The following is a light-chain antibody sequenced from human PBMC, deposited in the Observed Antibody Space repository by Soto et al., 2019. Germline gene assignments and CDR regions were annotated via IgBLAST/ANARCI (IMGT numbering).Light chain of an antibody. CDR1: RGVQTW. CDR3: QQYNNYFT. Sequence: IQLTQSPSTLSASVGARVTITCRAIRGVQTWLAWFQQKSGTGPKLLIYKATTLETGVPSSFSGSGSGTEFTLTISSLQTDHFGTYDCQQYNNYFTFGQGIKVDIK. CDR2: KAT. J-gene: IGKJ2*01. V-gene: IGKV1-5*03.